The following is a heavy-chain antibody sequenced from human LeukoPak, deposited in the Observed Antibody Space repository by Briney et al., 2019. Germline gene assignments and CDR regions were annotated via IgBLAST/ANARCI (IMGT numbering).Heavy chain of an antibody. V-gene: IGHV3-9*01. CDR2: ISWNSGSI. J-gene: IGHJ6*02. Sequence: GGSLRLSCAASGFTFDDYAMHWVRQAPGKGLEWVSGISWNSGSIGYADSVKGRFTISRDNAKNSLYLQMNSLRAEDTALYYCAKGYYYYGMDVWGQGTTVAVSS. CDR3: AKGYYYYGMDV. CDR1: GFTFDDYA.